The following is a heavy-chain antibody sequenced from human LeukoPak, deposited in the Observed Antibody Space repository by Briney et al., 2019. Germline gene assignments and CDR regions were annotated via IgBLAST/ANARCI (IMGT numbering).Heavy chain of an antibody. CDR1: GGSISSGGYY. D-gene: IGHD3-10*01. CDR2: IYYSGST. J-gene: IGHJ4*02. V-gene: IGHV4-31*03. Sequence: SETLSLTCTVSGGSISSGGYYWSWIRQHPGKGLEWIGYIYYSGSTYYNPSLKSRVTISVDTSKNQFSLKLSSVTAADTAVYYCARVKYYYGSGGRTRYYFDYWGQGTLVTVSS. CDR3: ARVKYYYGSGGRTRYYFDY.